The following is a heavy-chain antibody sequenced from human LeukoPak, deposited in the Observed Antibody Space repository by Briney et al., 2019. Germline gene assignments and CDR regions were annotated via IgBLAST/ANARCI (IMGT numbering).Heavy chain of an antibody. CDR3: AKRGYCSSTSCYTVDY. D-gene: IGHD2-2*02. Sequence: GRSLRLSCAASGFTFSSYGMHWVRQAPGKGLEWVAVISYDGSNKYYADSVKGRFTISRDNSKNTLYLQMNSLRAEDTAVYYCAKRGYCSSTSCYTVDYWGQGTLVTVSS. CDR2: ISYDGSNK. V-gene: IGHV3-30*18. CDR1: GFTFSSYG. J-gene: IGHJ4*02.